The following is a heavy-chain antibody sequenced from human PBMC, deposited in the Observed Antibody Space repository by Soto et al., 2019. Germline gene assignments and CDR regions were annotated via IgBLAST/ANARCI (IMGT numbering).Heavy chain of an antibody. V-gene: IGHV1-3*01. CDR2: INAGNGNT. J-gene: IGHJ5*02. Sequence: AAVKVSCKACGCTFTSYAMHWVRQAPGQRLEWMGWINAGNGNTKYSQKFQGRVTITRDTSASTAYMELSSLRSEDTAVYYCARDRRDSSGFGGFDPWGQGTLVTVSS. CDR1: GCTFTSYA. CDR3: ARDRRDSSGFGGFDP. D-gene: IGHD6-19*01.